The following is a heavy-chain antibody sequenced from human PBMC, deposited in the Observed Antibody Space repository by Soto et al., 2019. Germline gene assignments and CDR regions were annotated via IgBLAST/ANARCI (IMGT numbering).Heavy chain of an antibody. D-gene: IGHD1-1*01. V-gene: IGHV1-3*01. CDR1: GYSFNRYC. J-gene: IGHJ6*02. CDR2: INVGNGDT. CDR3: AREGETQERKYYHGLDV. Sequence: QVQLVQSETEVKKPGASVKVSCKASGYSFNRYCMHWVRQAPGQGLEWVGWINVGNGDTKYSQNLQGRVSITRDTSASTLYMEVSSLTSEDTAVYYCAREGETQERKYYHGLDVWGQGTTVTVSS.